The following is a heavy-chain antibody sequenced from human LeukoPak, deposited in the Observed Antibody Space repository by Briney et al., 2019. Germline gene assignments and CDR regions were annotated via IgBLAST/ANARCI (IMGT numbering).Heavy chain of an antibody. V-gene: IGHV3-30*04. CDR3: AGVGVVAATTYYYYGMDV. CDR2: ISYDGSNK. D-gene: IGHD2-15*01. J-gene: IGHJ6*04. CDR1: GFTFSSYA. Sequence: PGRSLRLSCAASGFTFSSYAMHWVRQAPGKGLEWVAVISYDGSNKYYADSVKGRFTISRDNSKNTLYLQMNSLRAEDTAVYYCAGVGVVAATTYYYYGMDVWGKGTTVTVSS.